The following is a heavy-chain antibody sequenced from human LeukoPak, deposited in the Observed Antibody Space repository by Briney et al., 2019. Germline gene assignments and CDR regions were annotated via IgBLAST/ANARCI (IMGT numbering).Heavy chain of an antibody. CDR2: ISWDGGST. V-gene: IGHV3-43*01. D-gene: IGHD4-17*01. CDR3: AKTKTAVTTGYLDY. J-gene: IGHJ4*02. Sequence: GGSLRLSCAASGFTFDDYTMHWVRQAPGKGLEWVSLISWDGGSTYYADSVKGRFTISRDNSKNSLYLQMNSLRTEDTALYYCAKTKTAVTTGYLDYWGQGTLVTVSS. CDR1: GFTFDDYT.